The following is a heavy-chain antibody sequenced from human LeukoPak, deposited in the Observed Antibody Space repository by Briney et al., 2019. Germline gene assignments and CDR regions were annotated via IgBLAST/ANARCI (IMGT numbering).Heavy chain of an antibody. J-gene: IGHJ4*02. Sequence: GGSLRLSCAASGFTFSDYYMSWIRQAPGKGLEWVSCISSNGNTIYYADSVKGRFTISRDNAKNSLYVQMDSLRAEDTAVYYCARFGRGYSYGSDYWGQGTLVTVSS. CDR3: ARFGRGYSYGSDY. V-gene: IGHV3-11*01. CDR1: GFTFSDYY. CDR2: ISSNGNTI. D-gene: IGHD5-18*01.